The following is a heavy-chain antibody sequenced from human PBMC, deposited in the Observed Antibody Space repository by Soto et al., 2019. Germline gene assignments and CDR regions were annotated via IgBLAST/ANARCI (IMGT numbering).Heavy chain of an antibody. D-gene: IGHD5-18*01. Sequence: SVKVSCKASGGTLSSYAISWVRQAPGQGLEWMGGIIPIFGTANYAQKFQGRVTITADESTSTAYMELSSLRSEDTAVYYCRYSYAHNYYYGMDVWGQGTTVTVSS. CDR1: GGTLSSYA. V-gene: IGHV1-69*13. CDR3: RYSYAHNYYYGMDV. J-gene: IGHJ6*02. CDR2: IIPIFGTA.